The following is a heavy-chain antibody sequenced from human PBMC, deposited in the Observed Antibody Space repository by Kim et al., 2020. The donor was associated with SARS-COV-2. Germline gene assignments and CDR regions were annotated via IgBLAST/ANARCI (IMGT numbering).Heavy chain of an antibody. CDR2: VNSDGSST. D-gene: IGHD3-10*01. CDR1: GFTFSSYW. CDR3: ASLSTGSVRDNFGD. Sequence: GGSLRLSCVASGFTFSSYWMHWVRQAPGKGLVWVSRVNSDGSSTSYADSVKGRFTISRDNARNTLYLQMNSLRAEDTAVYYCASLSTGSVRDNFGDWGQG. J-gene: IGHJ4*02. V-gene: IGHV3-74*01.